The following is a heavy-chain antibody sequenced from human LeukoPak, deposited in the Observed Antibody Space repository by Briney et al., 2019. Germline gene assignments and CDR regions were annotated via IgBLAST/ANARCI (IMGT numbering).Heavy chain of an antibody. Sequence: SETLSPTCTVSGGSISSYYWSWIRQPPGKGLEWIGYIYYSGSTNYNPSLKSRVTISVDTSKNQFSLKLSSVTAADTAVYYCARHCSSTSCYSRWYFDLWGRGTLVTVSS. CDR3: ARHCSSTSCYSRWYFDL. CDR1: GGSISSYY. CDR2: IYYSGST. V-gene: IGHV4-59*01. D-gene: IGHD2-2*01. J-gene: IGHJ2*01.